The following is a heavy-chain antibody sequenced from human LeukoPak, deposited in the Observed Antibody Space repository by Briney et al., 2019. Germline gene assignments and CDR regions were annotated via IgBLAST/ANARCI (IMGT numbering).Heavy chain of an antibody. J-gene: IGHJ4*02. V-gene: IGHV3-74*01. Sequence: GGSLRLSCGASGFTFSSFWMHWVRQAPGKGLVWVSRINSDGSSTSYADSVKGRFTISRDNAKNSLYLQMNSLRAEDTAVYFCASDGSQEENYLSGRYILADSWGQGTLVSVSS. CDR1: GFTFSSFW. CDR3: ASDGSQEENYLSGRYILADS. CDR2: INSDGSST. D-gene: IGHD3-10*01.